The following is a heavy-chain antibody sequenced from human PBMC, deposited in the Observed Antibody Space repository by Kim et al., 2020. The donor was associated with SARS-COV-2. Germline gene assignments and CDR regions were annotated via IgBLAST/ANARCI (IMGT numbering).Heavy chain of an antibody. Sequence: SETLSLTCTVSGGSISSGVYYWSWIRQHPGKGLEWIGYISYSGSTYYNPSLKSRVTISVDTSNQFSLKVSSVTAADTAVYYCARAFPGAGSYYGMDVWGQGTTVTVSS. J-gene: IGHJ6*02. CDR3: ARAFPGAGSYYGMDV. V-gene: IGHV4-31*03. CDR1: GGSISSGVYY. D-gene: IGHD6-19*01. CDR2: ISYSGST.